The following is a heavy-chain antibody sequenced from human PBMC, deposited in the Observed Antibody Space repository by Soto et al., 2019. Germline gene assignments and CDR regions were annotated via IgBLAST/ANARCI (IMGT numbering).Heavy chain of an antibody. Sequence: PSETLSITCAVYGGSFIGYYGSWIRQPPGKGLEWIGEINHSGSTNYNPSLKSRVTISVDTSKNQFSLKLRLRSDDTAVYYCARDPPYYDFSSGYYNWFDPSGQGTLVTVTS. CDR3: ARDPPYYDFSSGYYNWFDP. D-gene: IGHD3-3*01. V-gene: IGHV4-34*01. CDR1: GGSFIGYY. J-gene: IGHJ5*02. CDR2: INHSGST.